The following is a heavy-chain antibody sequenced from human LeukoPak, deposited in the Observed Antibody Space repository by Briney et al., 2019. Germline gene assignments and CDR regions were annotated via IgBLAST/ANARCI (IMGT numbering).Heavy chain of an antibody. CDR2: IYHSGST. J-gene: IGHJ6*04. CDR3: ARLIGMDV. CDR1: GYSISSGYY. Sequence: PSETLSLTCAVAGYSISSGYYGGWIRQPPGKGLEWIGSIYHSGSTYYNPSLKSRVTISVDTSKNQFPLKLSSVPAADTAVYYCARLIGMDVWGKGTTVTVSS. V-gene: IGHV4-38-2*01.